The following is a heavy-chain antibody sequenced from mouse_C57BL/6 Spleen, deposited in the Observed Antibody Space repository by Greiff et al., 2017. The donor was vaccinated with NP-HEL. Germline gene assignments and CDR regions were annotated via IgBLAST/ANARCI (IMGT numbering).Heavy chain of an antibody. V-gene: IGHV5-17*01. CDR2: ISRGSSTL. J-gene: IGHJ2*01. CDR1: GFTFRDSG. D-gene: IGHD2-3*01. CDR3: ARQVIYDGYYYFDY. Sequence: EVKVVESGGGLVKPGGSLKLSCAASGFTFRDSGLHWVRQAPEKGLEWVAYISRGSSTLYSADTVKGRFHISRANAKNTMFLQMTSLRSEDTAMYYCARQVIYDGYYYFDYWGQGTTLTVSS.